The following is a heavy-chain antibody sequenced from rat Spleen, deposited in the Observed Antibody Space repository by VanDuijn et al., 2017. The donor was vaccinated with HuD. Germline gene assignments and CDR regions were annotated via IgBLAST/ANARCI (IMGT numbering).Heavy chain of an antibody. CDR1: GFIFSDYA. CDR2: IIYDGSST. Sequence: EVQLVESGGGLVQPGRSLKISCAASGFIFSDYAMAWVRQAPKKGLEWVATIIYDGSSTYYRDSVKGRFTISRDNTKSTLSLQMDSLRSEDTATYYCARHTTDYYWYFDFWGPGTMVTVSS. V-gene: IGHV5-17*01. CDR3: ARHTTDYYWYFDF. D-gene: IGHD1-6*01. J-gene: IGHJ1*01.